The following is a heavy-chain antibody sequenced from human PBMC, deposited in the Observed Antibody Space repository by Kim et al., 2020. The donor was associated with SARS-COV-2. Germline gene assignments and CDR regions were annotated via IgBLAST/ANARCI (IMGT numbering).Heavy chain of an antibody. CDR2: IYYSGST. Sequence: SETLSLTCTVSGGSISSYYWSWIRQPPGKGLEWIGYIYYSGSTNYNPSLKSRVTISVDTSKNQFSLKLSSVTAADTAVYYCASVPIVVVPAAIGGRGAFDIWGQGTMVTVSS. CDR1: GGSISSYY. D-gene: IGHD2-2*02. V-gene: IGHV4-59*01. CDR3: ASVPIVVVPAAIGGRGAFDI. J-gene: IGHJ3*02.